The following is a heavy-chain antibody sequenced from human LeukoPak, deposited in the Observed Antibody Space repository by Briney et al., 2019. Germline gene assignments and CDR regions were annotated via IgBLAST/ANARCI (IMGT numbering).Heavy chain of an antibody. J-gene: IGHJ4*02. V-gene: IGHV4-4*07. CDR1: GGSISSYY. CDR3: AREPTYYGRGGSCYFVDY. D-gene: IGHD2-15*01. CDR2: IYTSGST. Sequence: SETLSLTCTVSGGSISSYYWSWIRQPAGKGLEWIGRIYTSGSTNYNPSLKSRVTMSVDTSKNQFSLKLSSVTAADTAVYYCAREPTYYGRGGSCYFVDYWGQGTLVTVSS.